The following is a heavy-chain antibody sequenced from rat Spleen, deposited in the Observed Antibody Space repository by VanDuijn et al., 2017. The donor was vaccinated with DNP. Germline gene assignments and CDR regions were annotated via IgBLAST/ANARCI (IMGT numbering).Heavy chain of an antibody. Sequence: EVQLVESGGGLVQPGRSLKLSCAASGFTFSNYWMFWIRQAPGKGLEWITSINTDGGSTYYPDSVKGRFTISRDNAENTVYLQMSSLRSEDTATYYCASWAPIAPLSTSNYWGQGVMVTVSS. CDR1: GFTFSNYW. CDR3: ASWAPIAPLSTSNY. D-gene: IGHD1-2*01. CDR2: INTDGGST. J-gene: IGHJ2*01. V-gene: IGHV5-58*01.